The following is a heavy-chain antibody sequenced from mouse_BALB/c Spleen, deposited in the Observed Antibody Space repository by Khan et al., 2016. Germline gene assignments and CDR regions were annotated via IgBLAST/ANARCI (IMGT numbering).Heavy chain of an antibody. CDR2: IHYSGTT. Sequence: EVQLQESGPDLVKPSQSLSLTCTVAGYSITRGYTWHWIRQFPGNGLEWMGYIHYSGTTDYNPSLKSRISITRDTSKNRFFLQLNSVTTDDTATYYCATSDYRYDYDMDYWGQGTSVTVAS. D-gene: IGHD2-14*01. CDR3: ATSDYRYDYDMDY. V-gene: IGHV3-1*02. CDR1: GYSITRGYT. J-gene: IGHJ4*01.